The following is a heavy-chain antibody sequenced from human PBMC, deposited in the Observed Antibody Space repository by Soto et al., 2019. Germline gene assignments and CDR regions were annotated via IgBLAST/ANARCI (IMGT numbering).Heavy chain of an antibody. J-gene: IGHJ6*02. D-gene: IGHD3-3*01. CDR2: IYYSESP. Sequence: QVQLQESGPGLVKPSQTLSLTCTVSGGSISTNDSSWSWIRQPPGKGPEWIGHIYYSESPYYNPSLESRVSISVDSSKNQFSLKLSAVTAADPAVYYWAITIFGVAATDSSFGRDVWGQGTSVTVSS. CDR1: GGSISTNDSS. V-gene: IGHV4-30-4*01. CDR3: AITIFGVAATDSSFGRDV.